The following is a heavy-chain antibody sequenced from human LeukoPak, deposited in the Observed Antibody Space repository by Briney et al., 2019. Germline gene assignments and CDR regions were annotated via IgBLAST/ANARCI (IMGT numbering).Heavy chain of an antibody. V-gene: IGHV1-69*13. CDR3: ARGPDGYDMAGYIY. Sequence: SVKVSCKASGGTFSSYAISWVRQAPGQGLEWMGGIIPIFGTVNYAQKFQGRVTITADESTSTAYMELSSLRSEDTAVYYCARGPDGYDMAGYIYWGQGTLVTVSS. CDR1: GGTFSSYA. D-gene: IGHD3-9*01. J-gene: IGHJ4*02. CDR2: IIPIFGTV.